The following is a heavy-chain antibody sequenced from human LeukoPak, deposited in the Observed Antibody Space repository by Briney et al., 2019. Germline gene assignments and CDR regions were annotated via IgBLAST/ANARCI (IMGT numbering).Heavy chain of an antibody. J-gene: IGHJ4*02. Sequence: PGGSLRLSCAASGFTFSSYSMNWVRQAPGKGLEWVSSISSSSSYIYYADSVKGRFTISRDNAKNSLYLQMNSLRAEDTAVHYCARDTPYGDYLICDYWGQGTLVTVSS. D-gene: IGHD4-17*01. V-gene: IGHV3-21*01. CDR1: GFTFSSYS. CDR2: ISSSSSYI. CDR3: ARDTPYGDYLICDY.